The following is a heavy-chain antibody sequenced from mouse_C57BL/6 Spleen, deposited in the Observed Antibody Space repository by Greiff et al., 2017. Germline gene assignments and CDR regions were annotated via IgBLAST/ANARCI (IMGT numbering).Heavy chain of an antibody. J-gene: IGHJ2*01. CDR1: GFTFSSYA. CDR2: ISDGGSYT. CDR3: ARDGDYHGGCAY. Sequence: EVHLVESGGGLVKPGGSLKLSCAASGFTFSSYAMSWVRQTPEKRLEWVATISDGGSYTYYPDNVKGRFTISRDKAKNNLYLQMSHLKSEDTAMYYCARDGDYHGGCAYWGQGTTLTVSS. V-gene: IGHV5-4*01. D-gene: IGHD1-1*01.